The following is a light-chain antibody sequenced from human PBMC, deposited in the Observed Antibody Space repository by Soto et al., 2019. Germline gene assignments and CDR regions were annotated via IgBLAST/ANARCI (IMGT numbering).Light chain of an antibody. J-gene: IGKJ1*01. CDR1: QSVGRN. CDR2: GAS. V-gene: IGKV3-15*01. Sequence: IVMTQSPATLSVSPGERATLSCRASQSVGRNLAWYQQKPGQAPRFLIYGASTRATGIPARFSGSGSGTDFTRTISRLQSANFAVYYWQQYNNWPRLGQGTKVDIK. CDR3: QQYNNWPR.